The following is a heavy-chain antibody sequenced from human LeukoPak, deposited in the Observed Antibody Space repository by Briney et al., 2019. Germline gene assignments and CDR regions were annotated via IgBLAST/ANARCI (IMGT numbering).Heavy chain of an antibody. D-gene: IGHD2-2*01. CDR3: ARASSDGIIPAATSFDC. V-gene: IGHV3-30*02. CDR2: IRYGGSNK. J-gene: IGHJ4*02. CDR1: GFTFSSYG. Sequence: GGSLRLSCAASGFTFSSYGMHWVRQAPGKGLEWVAFIRYGGSNKYYADSVKGRFTISRDNSKNTWYLQMNSLRVEDTAVYYCARASSDGIIPAATSFDCWGQGTLVTVSS.